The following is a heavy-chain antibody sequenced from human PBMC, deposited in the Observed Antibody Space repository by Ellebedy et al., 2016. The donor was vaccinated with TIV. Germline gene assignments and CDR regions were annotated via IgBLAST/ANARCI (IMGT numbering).Heavy chain of an antibody. V-gene: IGHV3-48*02. CDR3: AREGRDGYNPYFDY. CDR2: MSSSTGDK. J-gene: IGHJ4*02. Sequence: GESLKIYCAASGFTFSTYSMAWVRQAPGKGLEWVSYMSSSTGDKYYADSVKGRFTISRVNAENSLYLQMNSLRDEDTAVYYCAREGRDGYNPYFDYWGQGILVTVSS. D-gene: IGHD5-24*01. CDR1: GFTFSTYS.